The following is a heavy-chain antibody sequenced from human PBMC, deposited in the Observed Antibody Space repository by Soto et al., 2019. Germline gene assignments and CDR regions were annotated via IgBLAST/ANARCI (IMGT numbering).Heavy chain of an antibody. CDR1: GGSVKIGDYY. D-gene: IGHD2-15*01. Sequence: PSETMSLNCTVSGGSVKIGDYYWTWIRQPPGKGLEWIAYIYYSGNTFYNPSLKSRVAISVDTSKNQFSLRLSSLTAADTAVYYCASFRSCSGDSCYPAYFDYWGQPPLGTVSS. CDR3: ASFRSCSGDSCYPAYFDY. V-gene: IGHV4-30-4*01. J-gene: IGHJ4*02. CDR2: IYYSGNT.